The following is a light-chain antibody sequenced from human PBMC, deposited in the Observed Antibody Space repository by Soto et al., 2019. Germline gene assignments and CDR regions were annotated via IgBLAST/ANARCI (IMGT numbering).Light chain of an antibody. J-gene: IGKJ3*01. CDR1: QSISSY. CDR2: AAS. Sequence: DIQMTQSPSSLSASVGDRVTITCRASQSISSYLNWYQQKPGKAPKLLIYAASSLQSGVPSRFSGSGSGTDFTLTISSLQPEDFATYYCQQSYSTITLGPGTKVDIK. CDR3: QQSYSTIT. V-gene: IGKV1-39*01.